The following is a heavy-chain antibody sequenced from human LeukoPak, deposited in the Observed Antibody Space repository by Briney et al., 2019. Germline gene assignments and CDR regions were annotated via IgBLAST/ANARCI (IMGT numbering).Heavy chain of an antibody. V-gene: IGHV5-51*01. CDR1: GYTVTSYW. CDR3: ARWLGYCSSISCYQPFDH. CDR2: IYPGDSDA. Sequence: GESLKISCKGFGYTVTSYWIGWVRQMLGKGSEWMWIIYPGDSDARYSPSFQGQVTISADKSISTAYLHWSSLKASDTAMYYCARWLGYCSSISCYQPFDHWGQGTLVTGSS. D-gene: IGHD2-2*01. J-gene: IGHJ4*02.